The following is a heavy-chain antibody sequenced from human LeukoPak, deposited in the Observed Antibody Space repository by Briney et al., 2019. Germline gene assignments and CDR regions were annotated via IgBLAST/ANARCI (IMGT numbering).Heavy chain of an antibody. CDR2: LSWDGVST. Sequence: GVSLRFSCSASVFTFDQYPMHRLRHVQGKELMCVSVLSWDGVSTYYAHSVKGRFTIYRDSSKDSLYLQMNSLRTEDTALYYCAKGRVIYSPQSATDYWGQGTLVTVSS. V-gene: IGHV3-43*01. CDR3: AKGRVIYSPQSATDY. D-gene: IGHD6-25*01. J-gene: IGHJ4*02. CDR1: VFTFDQYP.